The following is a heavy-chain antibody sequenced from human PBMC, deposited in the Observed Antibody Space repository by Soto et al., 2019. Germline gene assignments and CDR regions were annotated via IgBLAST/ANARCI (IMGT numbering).Heavy chain of an antibody. CDR1: GASIRNYY. CDR2: SYYSGST. Sequence: SETLSLTCTVSGASIRNYYWSWIRQPPGKGLEWIGFSYYSGSTNYNPSLNSRVTMSVDTSKNQFSLKLTSVTAADTAVYYCARDQNGSPHFDNWGQGILVTVSS. CDR3: ARDQNGSPHFDN. D-gene: IGHD1-26*01. J-gene: IGHJ4*02. V-gene: IGHV4-59*01.